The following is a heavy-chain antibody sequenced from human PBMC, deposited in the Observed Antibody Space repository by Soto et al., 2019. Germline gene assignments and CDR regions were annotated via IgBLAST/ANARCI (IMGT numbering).Heavy chain of an antibody. D-gene: IGHD6-13*01. CDR2: IYHSGST. CDR3: ARGETQQQRDY. Sequence: QVQLQESGPGLVKPSGTLSLTCAVSGDSITSDKWWSWIRQPPGKGLQWIGEIYHSGSTKYNPSLKSRVIISVDKSKNQFSLTVSSVSDAATAVYYCARGETQQQRDYWGQGTLVTVAS. V-gene: IGHV4-4*02. CDR1: GDSITSDKW. J-gene: IGHJ4*02.